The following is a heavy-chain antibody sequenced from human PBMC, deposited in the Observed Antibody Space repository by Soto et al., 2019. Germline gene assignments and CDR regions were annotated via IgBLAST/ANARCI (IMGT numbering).Heavy chain of an antibody. CDR3: ARDTDSRFGP. D-gene: IGHD2-21*01. Sequence: QVPLQQSGPGLVKPSQTLSLTCDISGDSVSSSSAAWNWIRQSPARGLEWLGRTYYRSQWYSDYAVSVKSPITINPGTSKNQISLQMNSVTPEDTAVYYCARDTDSRFGPWGQGTLVTVSS. V-gene: IGHV6-1*01. CDR1: GDSVSSSSAA. CDR2: TYYRSQWYS. J-gene: IGHJ5*02.